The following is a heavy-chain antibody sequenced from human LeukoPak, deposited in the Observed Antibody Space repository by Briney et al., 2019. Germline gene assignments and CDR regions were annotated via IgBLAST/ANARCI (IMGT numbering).Heavy chain of an antibody. Sequence: GGSLRLSCAASGFTFSTYTMTWVRQAPGKGLEWVSSIYPSGSETFYADSVKGRFTISRDNSKNTLYLQMNSLRAEDTAVYYCARDGDIVVATASIGGWFDPWGQGTLVTVSS. CDR3: ARDGDIVVATASIGGWFDP. CDR2: IYPSGSET. D-gene: IGHD2-21*02. J-gene: IGHJ5*02. V-gene: IGHV3-23*05. CDR1: GFTFSTYT.